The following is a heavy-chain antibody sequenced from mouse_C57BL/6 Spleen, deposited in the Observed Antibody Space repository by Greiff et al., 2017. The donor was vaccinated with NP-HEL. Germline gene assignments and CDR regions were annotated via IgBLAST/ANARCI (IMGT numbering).Heavy chain of an antibody. CDR2: IDPSDSET. CDR1: GYTFTSYW. CDR3: ARSGITTVPPDY. D-gene: IGHD1-1*01. Sequence: QVQLQQSGAELVRPGSSVKLSCKASGYTFTSYWMHWVKQRPIQGLEWIGNIDPSDSETHYNQKFKDKATLTVDKSSSTAYMQLSSLTSEDSAVYYCARSGITTVPPDYWGQGTTLTVSS. J-gene: IGHJ2*01. V-gene: IGHV1-52*01.